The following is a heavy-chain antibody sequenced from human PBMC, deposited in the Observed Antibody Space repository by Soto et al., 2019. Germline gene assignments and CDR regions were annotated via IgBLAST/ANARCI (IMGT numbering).Heavy chain of an antibody. Sequence: SDTLSLTCTVSGGSISSYYWSWIRQPPGKGLEWIGYIYYSGSTNYNPSLKSRVTISVDTSKNQFSLKLSSVTAADTAVYYCARDLFRGYSYGYYYYYGMDVWGQGTTVTVSS. CDR2: IYYSGST. J-gene: IGHJ6*02. D-gene: IGHD5-18*01. CDR3: ARDLFRGYSYGYYYYYGMDV. V-gene: IGHV4-59*01. CDR1: GGSISSYY.